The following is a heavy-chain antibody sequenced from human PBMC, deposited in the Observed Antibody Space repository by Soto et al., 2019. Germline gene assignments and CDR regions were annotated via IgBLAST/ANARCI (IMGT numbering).Heavy chain of an antibody. CDR1: GFTFSSYA. CDR3: AKDRPTRSYYYGSGSYWDYFDY. V-gene: IGHV3-23*01. J-gene: IGHJ4*02. Sequence: GRSLRLSCAASGFTFSSYAMSWVRQAPGKGLEWVSAISGSGGSTYYADSVKGRFTISRDNSKNTLYLQMNSLRAEDTAVYYCAKDRPTRSYYYGSGSYWDYFDYWGQGTLVTVSS. CDR2: ISGSGGST. D-gene: IGHD3-10*01.